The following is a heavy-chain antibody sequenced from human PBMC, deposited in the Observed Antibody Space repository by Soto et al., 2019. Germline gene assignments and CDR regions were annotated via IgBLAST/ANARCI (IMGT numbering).Heavy chain of an antibody. CDR3: ARENNYNDSGGSLSY. J-gene: IGHJ4*02. D-gene: IGHD3-22*01. CDR1: VGSITSGGYF. Sequence: SETLSLTCTVSVGSITSGGYFWTWIRQHPGKGLEWIGYISYSGSTHYNPSLKSRVAISVDTSKNQFSLKLSSVTAADTAVYYCARENNYNDSGGSLSYWGQGTLVTVSS. V-gene: IGHV4-31*03. CDR2: ISYSGST.